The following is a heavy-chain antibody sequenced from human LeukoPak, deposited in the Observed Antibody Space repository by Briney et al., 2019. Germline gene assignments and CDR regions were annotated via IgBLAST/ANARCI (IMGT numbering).Heavy chain of an antibody. J-gene: IGHJ2*01. V-gene: IGHV3-53*01. Sequence: GGSLRLSCAASGFTVSSACMTWVRQTPGRGLEWVSVIYSGGGTYYADSVKGRFTISRDSSKNTLYLQMNSLRAEDTAVYYCARDGADYWYFDLWGRGTLVTVSS. CDR2: IYSGGGT. CDR3: ARDGADYWYFDL. D-gene: IGHD3-16*01. CDR1: GFTVSSAC.